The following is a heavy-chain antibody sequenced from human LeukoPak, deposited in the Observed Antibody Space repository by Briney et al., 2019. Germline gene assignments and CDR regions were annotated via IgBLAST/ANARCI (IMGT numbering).Heavy chain of an antibody. V-gene: IGHV4-4*09. CDR3: ARQTPYHGNHYFDY. J-gene: IGHJ4*02. CDR1: GGSISSQY. Sequence: SETLSLTCTVSGGSISSQYWSWIRQSPGKGLEWVGYIDPTGLTSYNPSLNSRVTISEDTSKNQFSLKVRSVTTADTAVYFCARQTPYHGNHYFDYWGQGTLVTVSS. D-gene: IGHD1-14*01. CDR2: IDPTGLT.